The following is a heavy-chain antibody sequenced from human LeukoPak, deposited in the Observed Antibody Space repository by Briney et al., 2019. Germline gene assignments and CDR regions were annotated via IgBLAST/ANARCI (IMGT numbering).Heavy chain of an antibody. CDR1: GFTFSSYE. J-gene: IGHJ6*02. Sequence: GGPLRLSCAASGFTFSSYEMNWVRQAPGKGLEWVSYISSSGSTIYYADSVKGRFTISRDNAKISLYLQMDSLRAEDTAVYYCARDTRGVVVVAATRGGRAYGMDVWGQGTTVTVSS. CDR3: ARDTRGVVVVAATRGGRAYGMDV. V-gene: IGHV3-48*03. CDR2: ISSSGSTI. D-gene: IGHD2-15*01.